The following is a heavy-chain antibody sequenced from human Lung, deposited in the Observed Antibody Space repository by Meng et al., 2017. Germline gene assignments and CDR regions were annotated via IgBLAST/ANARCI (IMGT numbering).Heavy chain of an antibody. CDR3: ARGQKGYFDL. CDR2: IYNSGST. CDR1: GGSISSSNYY. V-gene: IGHV4-30-4*01. J-gene: IGHJ2*01. Sequence: QWQLQEPGPGLVKPSPTLSLTCSVSGGSISSSNYYWSWIRQPPGKGLEWSGHIYNSGSTYYNPSLKSRITISVDTSKNQFSLKLSSVTAADTAVYYCARGQKGYFDLWGRGTLVTVSS.